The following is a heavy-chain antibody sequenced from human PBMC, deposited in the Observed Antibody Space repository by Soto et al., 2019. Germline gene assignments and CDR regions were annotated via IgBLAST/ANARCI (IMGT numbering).Heavy chain of an antibody. Sequence: SVKVSCKASGGTLSSYAIRWLRQAPGQGLEWMGGIIPIFGTANYAQKFQGRVTITADESTSTAYMELSSLRSEETAVYYCATLSGIAAAGPKLGFNAFYIWGQGTMATVS. CDR2: IIPIFGTA. J-gene: IGHJ3*02. CDR1: GGTLSSYA. V-gene: IGHV1-69*13. D-gene: IGHD6-13*01. CDR3: ATLSGIAAAGPKLGFNAFYI.